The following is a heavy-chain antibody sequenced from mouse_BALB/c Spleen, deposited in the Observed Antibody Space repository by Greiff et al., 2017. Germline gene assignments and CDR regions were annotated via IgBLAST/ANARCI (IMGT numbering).Heavy chain of an antibody. CDR3: ARGGYAMDY. CDR2: IWGDGST. V-gene: IGHV2-6-7*01. J-gene: IGHJ4*01. Sequence: VQRVESGPGLVAPSQSLSITCTVSGFSLTGYGVNWVRQPPGKGLEWLGMIWGDGSTDYNSALKSRLSISKDNSKSQVFLKMNSLQTDDTARYYGARGGYAMDYWGQGTSVTVFS. CDR1: GFSLTGYG.